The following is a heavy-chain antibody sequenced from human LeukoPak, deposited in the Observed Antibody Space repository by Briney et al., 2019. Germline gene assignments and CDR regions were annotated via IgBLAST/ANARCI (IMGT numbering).Heavy chain of an antibody. J-gene: IGHJ4*02. V-gene: IGHV3-66*01. D-gene: IGHD6-6*01. CDR1: GFTVSSNY. CDR3: ARDQYSPNDFDY. Sequence: GGSLRLSCAASGFTVSSNYMSWVRQAPGKGLEWVSVIYSGGSTYYADSVKGRFTISRDNSKNTLYLQMNSLRAEDTAVYYCARDQYSPNDFDYWGQGTLVTVSS. CDR2: IYSGGST.